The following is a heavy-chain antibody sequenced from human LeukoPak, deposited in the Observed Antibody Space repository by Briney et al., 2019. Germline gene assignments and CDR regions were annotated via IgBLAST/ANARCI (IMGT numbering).Heavy chain of an antibody. CDR1: GFTFSSYA. J-gene: IGHJ4*02. Sequence: RGSLRLSCSASGFTFSSYAMHWVRQAPGKGLEYVSAISSNGGSTYYADSVKGRFTISRDNSKNTLYLQMSSLRAEDTAVYYCVKGYCSSTSCYVGHFDYWGQGTLVTVSS. D-gene: IGHD2-2*01. CDR3: VKGYCSSTSCYVGHFDY. CDR2: ISSNGGST. V-gene: IGHV3-64D*06.